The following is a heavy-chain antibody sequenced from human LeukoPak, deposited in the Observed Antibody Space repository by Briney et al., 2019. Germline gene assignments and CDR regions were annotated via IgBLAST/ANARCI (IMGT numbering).Heavy chain of an antibody. D-gene: IGHD3-22*01. Sequence: SETLSFTCTVSGGSISSSSYYWGWIRQPPGKGLEWIGSIYYSGSTYYNPSLESRVTISVDTSKNQFSLKLSSVTAADTAVYYCARGYYYDSSGYWYYFDYWGQGTLITVSS. CDR3: ARGYYYDSSGYWYYFDY. CDR2: IYYSGST. J-gene: IGHJ4*02. CDR1: GGSISSSSYY. V-gene: IGHV4-39*07.